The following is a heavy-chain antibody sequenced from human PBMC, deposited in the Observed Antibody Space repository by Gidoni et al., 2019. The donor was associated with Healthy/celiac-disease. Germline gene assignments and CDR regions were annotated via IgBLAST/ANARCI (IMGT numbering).Heavy chain of an antibody. Sequence: EVQLVQSGAEVQKPGESLKISCKGSGYSFTNYWTGWVRQMPGKGLEWMGIIYPGDSYTRYSPSFQGQVTISADKSISTAYLQWSSLKASDTAMYYCARHFGYCSSTSCQLNWFDPWGQGTLVTVSS. V-gene: IGHV5-51*01. CDR1: GYSFTNYW. CDR2: IYPGDSYT. D-gene: IGHD2-2*01. J-gene: IGHJ5*02. CDR3: ARHFGYCSSTSCQLNWFDP.